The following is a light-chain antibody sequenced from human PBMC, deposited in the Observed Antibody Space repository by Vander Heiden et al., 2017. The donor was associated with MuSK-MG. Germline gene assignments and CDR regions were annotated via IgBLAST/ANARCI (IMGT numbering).Light chain of an antibody. Sequence: VFTQSPSTLSFSPGGRATLSCRASQRVILYLHWYQQQPRHAPMPLVSEPANRAPRIPARLSGSGSGTDFTLTISSLELEDFAVYYCQRRSNWPPLTFGGGTKVEIK. CDR2: EPA. J-gene: IGKJ4*01. V-gene: IGKV3-11*01. CDR1: QRVILY. CDR3: QRRSNWPPLT.